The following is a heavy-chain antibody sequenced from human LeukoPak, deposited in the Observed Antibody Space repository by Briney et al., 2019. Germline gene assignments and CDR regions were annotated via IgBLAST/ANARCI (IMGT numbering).Heavy chain of an antibody. CDR2: IYTSGST. CDR3: AREPPIAVAGTIDY. D-gene: IGHD6-19*01. CDR1: GGSISSYY. J-gene: IGHJ4*02. V-gene: IGHV4-4*07. Sequence: PSETLSLTCTVSGGSISSYYWSWIRQPAGKGLEWIGRIYTSGSTNYNPSLTSRVTISVDKSKNQFSLKLSSVTAADTAVYYCAREPPIAVAGTIDYWGQGTLVTVSS.